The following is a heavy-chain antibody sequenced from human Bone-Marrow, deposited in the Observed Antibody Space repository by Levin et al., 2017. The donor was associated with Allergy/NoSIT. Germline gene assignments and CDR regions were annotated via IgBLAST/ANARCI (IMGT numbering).Heavy chain of an antibody. Sequence: SETLSLTCAVYGGSFSGYYWSWIRQPPGKGLEWIGEINHSGSTNYNPSLKSRVTISVDTSKNQFSLKLSSVTAADTAVYYCATRGYSGYEDGEFDYWGQGTLVTVSS. D-gene: IGHD5-12*01. J-gene: IGHJ4*02. CDR2: INHSGST. V-gene: IGHV4-34*01. CDR1: GGSFSGYY. CDR3: ATRGYSGYEDGEFDY.